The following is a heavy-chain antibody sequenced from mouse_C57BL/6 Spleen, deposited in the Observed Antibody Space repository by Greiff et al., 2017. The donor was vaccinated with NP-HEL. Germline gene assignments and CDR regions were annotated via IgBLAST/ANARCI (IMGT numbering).Heavy chain of an antibody. J-gene: IGHJ4*01. CDR3: AREGYGNYEGYAMDY. CDR1: GYTFTSYG. D-gene: IGHD2-1*01. CDR2: IYPRSGNT. Sequence: QVQLQQSGAELARPGASVKLSCKASGYTFTSYGISWVKQRTGQGLEWIGEIYPRSGNTYYNEKFKGKATLTADKSSSTAYMELRSLTSEDSAVYFCAREGYGNYEGYAMDYWGQGTSVTVSS. V-gene: IGHV1-81*01.